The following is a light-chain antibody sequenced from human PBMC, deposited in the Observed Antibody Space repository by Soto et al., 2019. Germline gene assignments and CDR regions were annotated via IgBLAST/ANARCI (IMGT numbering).Light chain of an antibody. J-gene: IGKJ1*01. Sequence: EIVMTQSPATLSVSPGERATLSCRASQSVSSNLAWYQQKPGQAPRLLIYGASTSAPGIPARFSGSGSGTEFTLTISSLQSEDFAVYYCQHCNNWPRTFGQGTKVEIK. CDR3: QHCNNWPRT. V-gene: IGKV3-15*01. CDR2: GAS. CDR1: QSVSSN.